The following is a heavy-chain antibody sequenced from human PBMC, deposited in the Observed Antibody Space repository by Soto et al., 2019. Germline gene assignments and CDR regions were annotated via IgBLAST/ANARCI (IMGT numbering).Heavy chain of an antibody. CDR2: ISGSAGDT. Sequence: VQLLESGGGLIQPGGSLRLSCVGSGFTFSDYAMTWGPQAPGKGMEWVSTISGSAGDTFYADSVKGRFTISRDNYKRTLYLEMHSLRAEDTAVYYCAKGDQERQWVFLQNWGQGTLVTVSS. D-gene: IGHD2-8*01. V-gene: IGHV3-23*01. CDR3: AKGDQERQWVFLQN. J-gene: IGHJ4*02. CDR1: GFTFSDYA.